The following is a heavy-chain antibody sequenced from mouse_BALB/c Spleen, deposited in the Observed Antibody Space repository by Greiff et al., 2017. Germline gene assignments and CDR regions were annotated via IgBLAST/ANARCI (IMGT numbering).Heavy chain of an antibody. CDR2: ISSGGSYT. V-gene: IGHV5-6*01. Sequence: EVQRVESGGDLVKPGGSLKLSCAASGFTFSSYGMSWVRQTPDKRLEWVATISSGGSYTYYPDSVKGRFTISRDNAKNTLYLQMSSLKSEDTAMYYCARQVDYDWYFDVWGAGTTVTVSS. J-gene: IGHJ1*01. CDR3: ARQVDYDWYFDV. CDR1: GFTFSSYG. D-gene: IGHD2-4*01.